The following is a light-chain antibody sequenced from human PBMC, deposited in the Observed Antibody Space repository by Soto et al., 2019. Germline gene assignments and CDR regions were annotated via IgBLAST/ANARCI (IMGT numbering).Light chain of an antibody. Sequence: QAVVTQSPSASASLGASVKLTCTLSSGHSTHDIAWHQQQPDKGPRFFMTVNIGGSLNKGDGIPDRFSGSSSGAERYLTSSGLQSEDEADYSRQTWGTGYVVFGGGTEATV. CDR2: VNIGGSL. V-gene: IGLV4-69*01. CDR1: SGHSTHD. J-gene: IGLJ2*01. CDR3: QTWGTGYVV.